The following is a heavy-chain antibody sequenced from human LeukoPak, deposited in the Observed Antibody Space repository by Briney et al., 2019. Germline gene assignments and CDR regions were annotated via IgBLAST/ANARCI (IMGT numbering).Heavy chain of an antibody. D-gene: IGHD3-16*01. CDR2: INHSGST. CDR1: GGSLSGYY. J-gene: IGHJ3*02. V-gene: IGHV4-34*01. Sequence: SETLSLTCALYGGSLSGYYWSWIRQPPGKGLEWIGEINHSGSTNYNPSLKSRVTISVDTSKNQFSLKLSSVTAADTAVYYCARVTGGIEGAFDIWGQGTMVTVSS. CDR3: ARVTGGIEGAFDI.